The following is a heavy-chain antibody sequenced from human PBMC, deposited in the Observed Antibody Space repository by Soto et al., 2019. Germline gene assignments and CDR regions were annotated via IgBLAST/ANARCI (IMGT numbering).Heavy chain of an antibody. D-gene: IGHD2-21*02. CDR2: IYPGDSDT. V-gene: IGHV5-51*01. CDR1: GYSFASYW. J-gene: IGHJ4*02. Sequence: GESLKISCKGSGYSFASYWIGCVRQMPGKGLEWMGIIYPGDSDTRYSPSFQGQVTISADKSISTAYLQWSSLKASDTATYYCAHRRGRGSDNAEWDAFYYWGQGTLVTVSS. CDR3: AHRRGRGSDNAEWDAFYY.